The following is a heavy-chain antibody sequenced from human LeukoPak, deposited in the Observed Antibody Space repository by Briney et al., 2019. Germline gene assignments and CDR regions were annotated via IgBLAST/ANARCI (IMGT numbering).Heavy chain of an antibody. Sequence: SETLSLTCAVYGESLSGYYWSWIRQPPGQGLEWIGEITHTGSTNYNPSLKSRVTISVDTSKNQFSLKLSSVTAADTAVYYCARGTYYYDSSGYYYSYFDYWGQGTLVTVSS. J-gene: IGHJ4*02. CDR1: GESLSGYY. CDR3: ARGTYYYDSSGYYYSYFDY. V-gene: IGHV4-34*01. CDR2: ITHTGST. D-gene: IGHD3-22*01.